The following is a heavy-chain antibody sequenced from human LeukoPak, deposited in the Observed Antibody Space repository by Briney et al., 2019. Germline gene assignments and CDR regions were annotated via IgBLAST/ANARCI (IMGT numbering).Heavy chain of an antibody. V-gene: IGHV1-2*02. CDR3: ARDGRGIYGSGTLGP. D-gene: IGHD3-10*01. J-gene: IGHJ5*02. Sequence: ASVKVSCKASGYTFTGYYMHWVRQAPGQGLEWMGWINPNSGGTNYAQKFQGRVTMTRDTSISTAYMELSRLRSDDTAVYYCARDGRGIYGSGTLGPWGQGILVTVSS. CDR1: GYTFTGYY. CDR2: INPNSGGT.